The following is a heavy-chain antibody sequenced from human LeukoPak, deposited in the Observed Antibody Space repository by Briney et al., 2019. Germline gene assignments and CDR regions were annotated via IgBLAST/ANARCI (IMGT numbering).Heavy chain of an antibody. CDR3: ARDKVGAGNY. V-gene: IGHV1-2*02. D-gene: IGHD1-26*01. Sequence: ASVKVSCKASGYTFTSYGISWVRQAPGQGLEWMGWINPNSGGTNYAQKFQGRVTMTRDTSISTAYMELSRLRSDDTAVYYCARDKVGAGNYWGQGTLVTVSS. CDR2: INPNSGGT. CDR1: GYTFTSYG. J-gene: IGHJ4*02.